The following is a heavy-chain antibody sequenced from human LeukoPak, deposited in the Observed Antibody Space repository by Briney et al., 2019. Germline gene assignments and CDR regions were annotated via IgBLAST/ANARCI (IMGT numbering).Heavy chain of an antibody. Sequence: GESLKISCKGSGYSFTTYWIAWVRQTPDKGLEWMGIIYPGDSDTTYSPSFQGQVTISADKSISTAYLQWGSLRASDAAIYYCAGRIAAAGADGLDVWGQGTTVTGSS. J-gene: IGHJ6*02. CDR3: AGRIAAAGADGLDV. D-gene: IGHD6-13*01. CDR2: IYPGDSDT. CDR1: GYSFTTYW. V-gene: IGHV5-51*01.